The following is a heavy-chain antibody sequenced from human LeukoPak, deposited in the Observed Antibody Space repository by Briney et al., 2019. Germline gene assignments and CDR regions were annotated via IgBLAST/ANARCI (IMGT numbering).Heavy chain of an antibody. V-gene: IGHV1-18*01. CDR1: GYTFTSYG. D-gene: IGHD6-13*01. CDR3: ARVDSSSWRYYFDY. CDR2: ISAYNGNT. J-gene: IGHJ4*02. Sequence: ASVKVSCKASGYTFTSYGISWVRQAPGQGLEWMGWISAYNGNTNHAQKFQGRVTMTTDTSTSTAYMELRSLGSDDTALYYCARVDSSSWRYYFDYWGQGTLVTVSS.